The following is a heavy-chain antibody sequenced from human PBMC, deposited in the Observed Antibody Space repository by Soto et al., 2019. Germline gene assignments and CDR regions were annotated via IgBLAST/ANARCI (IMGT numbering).Heavy chain of an antibody. V-gene: IGHV1-69*13. CDR1: GGTFSSYA. D-gene: IGHD2-2*01. CDR2: IIPIFGTA. Sequence: SVKVSCKASGGTFSSYAISWVRQAPGQGLEWMGGIIPIFGTANYAQKFQGRVTITADESTSTAYMELSSLRSEDTAVYYRTRDLGFESGVPAATETADWFDPWGQGTLVTVS. J-gene: IGHJ5*02. CDR3: TRDLGFESGVPAATETADWFDP.